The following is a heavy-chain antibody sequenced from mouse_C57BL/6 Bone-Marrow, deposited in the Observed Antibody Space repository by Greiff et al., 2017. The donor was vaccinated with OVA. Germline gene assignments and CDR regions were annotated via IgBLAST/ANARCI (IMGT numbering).Heavy chain of an antibody. J-gene: IGHJ2*01. Sequence: EVNVVESGGGLVQPGGSLKLSCAASGFTFSDYGMAWVRQAPRKGPEWVAFISNLAYSIYYADTVTGRFTISRENAKNTLYLEMSSLRSEDTAMYYCAREGDDGYYYFDYWGQGTTLTVSS. D-gene: IGHD2-3*01. CDR1: GFTFSDYG. CDR3: AREGDDGYYYFDY. V-gene: IGHV5-15*01. CDR2: ISNLAYSI.